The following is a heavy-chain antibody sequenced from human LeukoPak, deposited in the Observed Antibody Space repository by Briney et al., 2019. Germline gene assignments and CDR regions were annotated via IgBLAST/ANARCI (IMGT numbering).Heavy chain of an antibody. CDR2: IFYSGST. CDR1: GGSISSSTYY. J-gene: IGHJ4*02. Sequence: SETLSLTCTVSGGSISSSTYYWGWIRQPPGKDLEWIGSIFYSGSTYYNPSLKSRITISVDTSKNQFSLKLSSVTAADTAVYYCASHPRHMNYLDYWGQGTLVTVSS. CDR3: ASHPRHMNYLDY. V-gene: IGHV4-39*01.